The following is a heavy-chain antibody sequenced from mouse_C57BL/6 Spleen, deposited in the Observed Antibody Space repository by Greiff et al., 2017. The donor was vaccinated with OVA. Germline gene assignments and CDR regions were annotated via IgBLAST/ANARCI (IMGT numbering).Heavy chain of an antibody. Sequence: EVQRVESGGDLVKPGGSLKLSCAASGFTFSSYGMSWVRQTPDKRLEWVATISSGGSYTYYPDSVKGRFTISRDNAKNTLYLQMSSLKSEDTAMYYCARHRSSLYYFDYWGQGTTLTVSS. J-gene: IGHJ2*01. CDR2: ISSGGSYT. V-gene: IGHV5-6*01. CDR1: GFTFSSYG. CDR3: ARHRSSLYYFDY. D-gene: IGHD1-1*01.